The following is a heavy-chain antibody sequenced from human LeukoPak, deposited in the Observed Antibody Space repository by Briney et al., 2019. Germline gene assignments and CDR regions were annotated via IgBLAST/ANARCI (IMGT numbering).Heavy chain of an antibody. CDR2: VWYDGTNK. J-gene: IGHJ4*02. D-gene: IGHD3-3*01. CDR1: GFTFSSYG. V-gene: IGHV3-33*01. CDR3: ARSVLEWYYFDY. Sequence: GGSLRLSCAASGFTFSSYGMHWVRQAPGKGLEWVAVVWYDGTNKYYADSVKGRFTISRDNSKNTLYLQMNSLRAEDTAVYYCARSVLEWYYFDYWGQGTLVTVSS.